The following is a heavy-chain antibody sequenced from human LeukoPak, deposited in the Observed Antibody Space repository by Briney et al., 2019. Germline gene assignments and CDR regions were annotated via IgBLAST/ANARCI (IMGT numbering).Heavy chain of an antibody. V-gene: IGHV5-51*01. CDR2: IYPGDSGT. J-gene: IGHJ4*02. Sequence: GESLKISCKGSGYSFTSYWIGWVRLMPGKGLGWVGIIYPGDSGTRYSPSFQGQVTISADKSISTAYLQWSSLKASDTAMYYCARLGRLGPYCSSTSCPTELDYWGQGTLVTVSS. CDR1: GYSFTSYW. CDR3: ARLGRLGPYCSSTSCPTELDY. D-gene: IGHD2-2*01.